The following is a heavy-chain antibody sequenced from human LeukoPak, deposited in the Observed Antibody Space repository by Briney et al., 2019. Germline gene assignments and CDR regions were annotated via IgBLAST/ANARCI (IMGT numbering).Heavy chain of an antibody. V-gene: IGHV4-39*01. Sequence: SETLSLTCTVSGGSISSSSYYWGWIRQPPGKGLEWIGSIYYSGSTYYNPSLKSRVTISVDTSKNQFSLKLSSVTAADTAVYYCARGRLYSGSPLFAYYYYYMDVWGKGTTVTVSS. CDR3: ARGRLYSGSPLFAYYYYYMDV. CDR2: IYYSGST. CDR1: GGSISSSSYY. D-gene: IGHD1-26*01. J-gene: IGHJ6*03.